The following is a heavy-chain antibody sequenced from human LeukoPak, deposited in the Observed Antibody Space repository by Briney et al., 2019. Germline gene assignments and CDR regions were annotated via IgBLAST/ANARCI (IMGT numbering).Heavy chain of an antibody. Sequence: PSQTLSLTCTVSGGSISSGSYYWGWIRQPPGKGLEWIGSIYYSGSTYYNPSLKSRVTISVDTSKNQFSLKLSSVTAADTAVYYCATYNEGFDYWGQGTLVTVSS. CDR1: GGSISSGSYY. CDR3: ATYNEGFDY. J-gene: IGHJ4*02. CDR2: IYYSGST. D-gene: IGHD1-1*01. V-gene: IGHV4-39*01.